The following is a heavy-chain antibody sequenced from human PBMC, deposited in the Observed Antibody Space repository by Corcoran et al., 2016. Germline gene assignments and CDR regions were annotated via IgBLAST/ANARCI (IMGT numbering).Heavy chain of an antibody. CDR2: INAGNGNT. CDR1: GYTFTSYA. J-gene: IGHJ6*02. V-gene: IGHV1-3*01. CDR3: ARANCSSTSCYTWERIYDYYGVDG. Sequence: QVQLVQSGAEVKKPGASVKVSCKASGYTFTSYAMHWVRKAPGQRLEWRGWINAGNGNTKYSQKFQGRVTITRDTSASTAYMELSSLRSEDTAVDYCARANCSSTSCYTWERIYDYYGVDGCGQGTTVTVSS. D-gene: IGHD2-2*02.